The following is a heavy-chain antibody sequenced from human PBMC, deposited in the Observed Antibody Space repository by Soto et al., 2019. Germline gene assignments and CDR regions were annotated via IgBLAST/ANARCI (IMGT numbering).Heavy chain of an antibody. V-gene: IGHV3-11*01. CDR1: GFTFRGYY. CDR3: AREGYGTGRFDY. CDR2: ISSSVITI. J-gene: IGHJ4*02. D-gene: IGHD5-12*01. Sequence: GSLRISCGVSGFTFRGYYITWIRQAPWKRLEWVSYISSSVITIYYSDSVKGRFTISRDNAKKSLYLQMNSLRAEDTAVYYCAREGYGTGRFDYGGQGTLVTVSS.